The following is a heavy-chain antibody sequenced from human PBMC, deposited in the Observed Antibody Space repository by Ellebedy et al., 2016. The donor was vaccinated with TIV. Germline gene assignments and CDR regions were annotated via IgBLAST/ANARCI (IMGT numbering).Heavy chain of an antibody. CDR1: GFTFSCCA. D-gene: IGHD6-13*01. CDR3: AKLAGISSWYAEY. V-gene: IGHV3-23*01. J-gene: IGHJ4*02. CDR2: ISNSGDTT. Sequence: GESLKISCAASGFTFSCCAMNWVRQTPGKGLEWVSVISNSGDTTYADYVKGRFTISRDNSKDTLFLQMNSLRAEDTGVYYCAKLAGISSWYAEYWGQGTLVTVSS.